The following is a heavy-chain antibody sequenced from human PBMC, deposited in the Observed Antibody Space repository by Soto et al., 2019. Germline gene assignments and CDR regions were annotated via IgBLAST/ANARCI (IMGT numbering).Heavy chain of an antibody. CDR3: GKDVGDYVPYYYGVDV. CDR2: IAYDGNEK. Sequence: QVQLVGSGGGVVQPGTSLRLSCAASGFTFKTHAMHWVRQAPGKGLEWMAVIAYDGNEKFYADSVTGRFTISRDHSKNALYLQINTLRNEYTAVYYCGKDVGDYVPYYYGVDVWGQGTTVTVSS. D-gene: IGHD1-26*01. V-gene: IGHV3-30*18. CDR1: GFTFKTHA. J-gene: IGHJ6*02.